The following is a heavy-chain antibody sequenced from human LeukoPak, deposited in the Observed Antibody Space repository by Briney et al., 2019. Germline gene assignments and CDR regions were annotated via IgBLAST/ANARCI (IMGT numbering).Heavy chain of an antibody. D-gene: IGHD3-22*01. J-gene: IGHJ4*02. CDR3: ARAYYYDSSED. CDR2: IYSGGST. V-gene: IGHV3-66*01. CDR1: GFTVSSNY. Sequence: PGGSLRLSCAASGFTVSSNYMSWVRQAPGKGLEWVSVIYSGGSTYYADSVKGRFTISRDNSKNTLYLQMNSLRAEDTAVYYCARAYYYDSSEDWGQGTLVTVSS.